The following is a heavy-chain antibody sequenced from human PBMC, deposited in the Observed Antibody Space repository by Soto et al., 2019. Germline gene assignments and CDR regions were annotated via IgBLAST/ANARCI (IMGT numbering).Heavy chain of an antibody. CDR2: ISSSSSYI. V-gene: IGHV3-21*01. Sequence: GGSLRLSCAASGFTFSSYSMNWVRQVPGKGLEWVSSISSSSSYIYYADSVKGRFTISRDNAKNSLYLQMNSLRAEDTAVYYCATGRDIVVVVAANDYWGQGTLVTVSS. CDR1: GFTFSSYS. CDR3: ATGRDIVVVVAANDY. J-gene: IGHJ4*02. D-gene: IGHD2-15*01.